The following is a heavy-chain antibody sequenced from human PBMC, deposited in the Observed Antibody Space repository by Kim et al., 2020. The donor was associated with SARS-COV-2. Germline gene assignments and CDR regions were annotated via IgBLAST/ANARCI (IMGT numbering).Heavy chain of an antibody. D-gene: IGHD6-13*01. J-gene: IGHJ5*02. V-gene: IGHV3-23*01. CDR1: GFTFSSYA. CDR3: AKDPGYAAAAGVGWFDP. Sequence: GGSLRLSCAASGFTFSSYAMSWVRQAPGKGLEWVSAISGSGGSTYYADSVKGRFTISRDNSKNTLYLQMNSLRAEDTAVYYCAKDPGYAAAAGVGWFDPWGQGTLVTVSS. CDR2: ISGSGGST.